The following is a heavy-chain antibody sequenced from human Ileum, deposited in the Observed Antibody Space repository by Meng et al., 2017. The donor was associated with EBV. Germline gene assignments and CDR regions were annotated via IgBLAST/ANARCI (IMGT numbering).Heavy chain of an antibody. Sequence: QVQLVQSWAEVKQPGASVRVSCKASGYPLTTFHMHWVRQAPGQGPEWMGVVKVNDDGLSYAQKFQGRVTMTRDTSTSTVYMDLSSLTSEDTAVYYCAREPPGTGWYDYWGQGTLVTVSS. CDR3: AREPPGTGWYDY. CDR2: VKVNDDGL. CDR1: GYPLTTFH. J-gene: IGHJ4*02. V-gene: IGHV1-46*01. D-gene: IGHD6-19*01.